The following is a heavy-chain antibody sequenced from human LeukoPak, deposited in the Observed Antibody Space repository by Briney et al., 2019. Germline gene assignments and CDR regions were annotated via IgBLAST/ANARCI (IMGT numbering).Heavy chain of an antibody. V-gene: IGHV3-21*04. CDR2: ISSSGSYI. J-gene: IGHJ4*02. Sequence: GGSLRLSCAASRFTFSSYSMNWVRQAPGKGLEWVSSISSSGSYIYYADSVKGRFTISRDNAKNTLYLQVNGLRTEDTAVYYCAKDRLLNCRGDCYIFDYWGQGTVVTVSS. CDR1: RFTFSSYS. CDR3: AKDRLLNCRGDCYIFDY. D-gene: IGHD2-21*02.